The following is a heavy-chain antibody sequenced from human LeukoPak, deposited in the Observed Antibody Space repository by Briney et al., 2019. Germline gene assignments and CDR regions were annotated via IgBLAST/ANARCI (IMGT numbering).Heavy chain of an antibody. Sequence: ASVKVSCKASGYTFTSYGISWVRQAPGQGLEWMGRISAYNGNTNYARRLQGRVTMTTDTSTSTVYMELRSLRSDDTAVYYCARDKNWKPDYWGQGTLVTVSS. CDR1: GYTFTSYG. CDR2: ISAYNGNT. V-gene: IGHV1-18*01. D-gene: IGHD1-1*01. J-gene: IGHJ4*02. CDR3: ARDKNWKPDY.